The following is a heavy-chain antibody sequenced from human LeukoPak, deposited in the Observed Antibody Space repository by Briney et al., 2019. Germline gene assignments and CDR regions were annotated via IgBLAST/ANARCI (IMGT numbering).Heavy chain of an antibody. V-gene: IGHV1-69*01. D-gene: IGHD3-16*02. CDR3: ARSPWELSPTNNWFDP. J-gene: IGHJ5*02. Sequence: ASVKVSCKASGGTFSSYAISWVRQAPGQGLEWMGGIIPIFGTANYAQKFQGRTADESTSTAYMEQSSLRSEDTAVYYCARSPWELSPTNNWFDPWGQGTLVTVSS. CDR2: IIPIFGTA. CDR1: GGTFSSYA.